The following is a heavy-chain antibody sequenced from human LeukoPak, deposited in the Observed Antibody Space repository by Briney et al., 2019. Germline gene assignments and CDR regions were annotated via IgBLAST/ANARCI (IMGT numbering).Heavy chain of an antibody. Sequence: QPGGSLRLSCVGSGFTFRSYVMTWVRQAPGKGLEWVSGINGNGVGAFHADSVKGRFTISRDNSKNTLFLQMNSLRVEDTAVYFCAKDLSRTDNSGPYYWGQGILVTVSS. CDR2: INGNGVGA. D-gene: IGHD6-19*01. J-gene: IGHJ4*02. V-gene: IGHV3-23*01. CDR1: GFTFRSYV. CDR3: AKDLSRTDNSGPYY.